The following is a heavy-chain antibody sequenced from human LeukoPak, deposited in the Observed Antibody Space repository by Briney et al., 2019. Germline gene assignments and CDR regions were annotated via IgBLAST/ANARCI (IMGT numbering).Heavy chain of an antibody. J-gene: IGHJ3*02. Sequence: ASVTVSCKASGYTFTGYYMHWVRQAPGQGLEWMGGIIPIFGTANYAQKFQGRVTITADESTSTAYMELSSLRSEDTAVYYCARDRADTAMPFSGGRAFDIRGQGTMVTVSS. D-gene: IGHD5-18*01. CDR2: IIPIFGTA. CDR3: ARDRADTAMPFSGGRAFDI. V-gene: IGHV1-69*13. CDR1: GYTFTGYY.